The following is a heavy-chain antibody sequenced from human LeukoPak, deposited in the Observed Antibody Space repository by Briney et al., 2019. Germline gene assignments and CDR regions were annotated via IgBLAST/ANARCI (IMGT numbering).Heavy chain of an antibody. CDR3: AKGRVAAADTNLLDY. J-gene: IGHJ4*02. V-gene: IGHV3-23*01. CDR1: GFTFSSYA. CDR2: ISGSGGST. Sequence: GGSLRLSCAASGFTFSSYAMSWVRQAPGKGLEWVSAISGSGGSTYYADSVKGRFTISRDNSKNTPYLQMNSLRAEDTAVYYCAKGRVAAADTNLLDYWGQGTLVTVSS. D-gene: IGHD6-13*01.